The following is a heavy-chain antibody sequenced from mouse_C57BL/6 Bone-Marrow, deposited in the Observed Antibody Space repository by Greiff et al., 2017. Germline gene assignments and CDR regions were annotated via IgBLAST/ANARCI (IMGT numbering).Heavy chain of an antibody. CDR3: ARRCSTAVVAEYFDF. V-gene: IGHV1-77*01. Sequence: VQLQQSGAELVKPGASVKISCKASGYPFTDYYINWVKQRPGQGLEWIGEIGPGSGSTTYNEKFKGKATLTADKSSSTAYMELSRLTSEESEVYFCARRCSTAVVAEYFDFWGTGTTVTVSS. CDR1: GYPFTDYY. CDR2: IGPGSGST. J-gene: IGHJ1*03. D-gene: IGHD1-1*01.